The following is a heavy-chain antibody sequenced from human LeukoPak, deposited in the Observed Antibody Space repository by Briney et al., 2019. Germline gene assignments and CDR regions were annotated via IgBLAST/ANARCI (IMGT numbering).Heavy chain of an antibody. CDR2: ISDGSDST. V-gene: IGHV3-23*01. D-gene: IGHD2-2*02. CDR3: ANLGKYCSGFSCYK. CDR1: GFTFRNYA. Sequence: GGSLRLSCAASGFTFRNYAMNWVRQAPGKGLEWVSAISDGSDSTYYVDSVKGRFTISRDNSKDTLYLQMSSLRAEDTAVYYCANLGKYCSGFSCYKWGQGTLVIVSS. J-gene: IGHJ4*02.